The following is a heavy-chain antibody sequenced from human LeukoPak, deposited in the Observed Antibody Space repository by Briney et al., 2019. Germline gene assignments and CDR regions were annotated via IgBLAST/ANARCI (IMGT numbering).Heavy chain of an antibody. V-gene: IGHV3-23*01. J-gene: IGHJ4*02. CDR1: GLTFSSYA. Sequence: GGSLRLSCAASGLTFSSYAMSWVRQAPGKGLEWVSAISGSGGSTYYADSVKGRFTISRDNSKNTLYLQMNSLRAEDTAVYYCAKDFGYYYDSSGYYYFDYWGQGTLVTVSS. CDR3: AKDFGYYYDSSGYYYFDY. D-gene: IGHD3-22*01. CDR2: ISGSGGST.